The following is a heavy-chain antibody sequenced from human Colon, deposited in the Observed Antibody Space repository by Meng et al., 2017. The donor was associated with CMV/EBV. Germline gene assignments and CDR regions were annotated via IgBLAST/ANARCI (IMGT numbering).Heavy chain of an antibody. CDR2: LRYDGSNK. D-gene: IGHD6-6*01. V-gene: IGHV3-30*02. CDR3: AKQGSSSSGRGYYYYDMDV. Sequence: GESLKLSCAASGFTFSSYGMHWVRQAPGKGLEWVAFLRYDGSNKYYADSVKGRFTISRDNSKNTLYLQMNSLRAEDTTVYYCAKQGSSSSGRGYYYYDMDVWGQGTTVTVSS. J-gene: IGHJ6*02. CDR1: GFTFSSYG.